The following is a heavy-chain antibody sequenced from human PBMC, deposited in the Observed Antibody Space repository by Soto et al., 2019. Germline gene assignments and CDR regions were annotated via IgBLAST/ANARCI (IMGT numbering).Heavy chain of an antibody. CDR3: ARDNNDFWSLYPLAFDY. CDR1: GGSVSNYY. CDR2: ISTSGHV. J-gene: IGHJ4*02. Sequence: SEPLFLPCPVSGGSVSNYYWGLVRHRRGQGLEWIGRISTSGHVVSKVSLRSRLTMSVDMSNNHFSLKLTSVTAADTAVYYCARDNNDFWSLYPLAFDYWGQGALVTVSS. V-gene: IGHV4-4*07. D-gene: IGHD3-3*01.